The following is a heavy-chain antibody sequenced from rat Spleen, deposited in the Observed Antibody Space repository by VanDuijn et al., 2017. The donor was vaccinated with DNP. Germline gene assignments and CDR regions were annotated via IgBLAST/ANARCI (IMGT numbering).Heavy chain of an antibody. J-gene: IGHJ3*01. Sequence: EVQLVESGGGLVQPGRSLKLSCAVPGFTFSDYDMAWVRQAPKKGLEWVATISYDGGTTHHRDSVKGRFTISRDNAKSSLYLQMDSLRSEDTTTYYCATSGYGYDGYPFAYWGHGTLVTVSS. V-gene: IGHV5-7*01. CDR3: ATSGYGYDGYPFAY. CDR1: GFTFSDYD. D-gene: IGHD1-12*03. CDR2: ISYDGGTT.